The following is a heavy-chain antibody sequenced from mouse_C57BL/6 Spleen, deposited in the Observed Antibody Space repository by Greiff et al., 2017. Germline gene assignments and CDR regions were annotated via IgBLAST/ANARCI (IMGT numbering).Heavy chain of an antibody. D-gene: IGHD1-1*01. V-gene: IGHV5-4*01. CDR1: GFTFSSYA. J-gene: IGHJ4*01. CDR2: ISDGGSYT. Sequence: DVHLVESGGGLVKPAGSLKLSCAASGFTFSSYAMSWVRQTPEKRLEWVATISDGGSYTYYPDNVKGRFTISRDNAKNNLYLQMSHLKSEDTAMYYCARDALGSFYAMDYWGQGTSVTVSS. CDR3: ARDALGSFYAMDY.